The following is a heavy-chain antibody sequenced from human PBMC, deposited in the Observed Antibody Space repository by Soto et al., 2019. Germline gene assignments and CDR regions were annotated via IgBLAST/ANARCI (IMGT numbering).Heavy chain of an antibody. Sequence: ASVKVSCKVSGYTLTKLSMHWVRQAPGKGLEWMGGFDLEDGETIYAQKFQGRVTMTEDTSTDTAYMELSSLRSEDAAVYYCATATLISPPPPYDYGIYGWGQGTTVTAS. CDR3: ATATLISPPPPYDYGIYG. CDR2: FDLEDGET. J-gene: IGHJ6*02. V-gene: IGHV1-24*01. D-gene: IGHD3-22*01. CDR1: GYTLTKLS.